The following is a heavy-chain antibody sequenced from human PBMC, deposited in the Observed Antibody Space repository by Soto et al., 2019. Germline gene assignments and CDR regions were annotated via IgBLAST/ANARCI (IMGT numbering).Heavy chain of an antibody. V-gene: IGHV3-74*01. Sequence: EVQLVESGGGLVRPGGSLRLSCAASGFTFSYYWMHWVRQAPGKGRVWVSRIHSDGSSTTYADFVKGRFIISRDNVGSTVDLEMNRVRVEDTAGYYCARGDRGAFDLWGQGTVVTVSS. CDR3: ARGDRGAFDL. CDR2: IHSDGSST. CDR1: GFTFSYYW. J-gene: IGHJ3*01. D-gene: IGHD1-26*01.